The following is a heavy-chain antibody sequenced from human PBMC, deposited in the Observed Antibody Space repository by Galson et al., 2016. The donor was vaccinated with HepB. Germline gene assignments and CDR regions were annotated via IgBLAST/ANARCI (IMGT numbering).Heavy chain of an antibody. CDR2: TWYDGSNK. D-gene: IGHD3-10*01. Sequence: SLRLSCAASGFNFYGYGMHWVRQAPGKGLEWVAVTWYDGSNKYYTDSVKGRFTISRDNSKNTLYLQMNSLRAEDTAVYYCARTMVRGVVKVGYYYYGLDVRGQGTLVTVSS. CDR1: GFNFYGYG. J-gene: IGHJ6*02. CDR3: ARTMVRGVVKVGYYYYGLDV. V-gene: IGHV3-33*01.